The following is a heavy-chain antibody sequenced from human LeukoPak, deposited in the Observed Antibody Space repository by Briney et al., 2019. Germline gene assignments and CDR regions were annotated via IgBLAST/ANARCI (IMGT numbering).Heavy chain of an antibody. J-gene: IGHJ4*02. CDR1: GFTFSSYS. D-gene: IGHD2-2*01. V-gene: IGHV3-21*01. CDR3: ARNPCSSTSCEQDY. CDR2: ISSSSSYI. Sequence: GGSLRLSCAASGFTFSSYSMNWVRQAPGKGLEWVSSISSSSSYIYYADSVKGRFTISRDNAKNSLYLQMNSLRAEDTAVYYCARNPCSSTSCEQDYWGQGTLVTVSS.